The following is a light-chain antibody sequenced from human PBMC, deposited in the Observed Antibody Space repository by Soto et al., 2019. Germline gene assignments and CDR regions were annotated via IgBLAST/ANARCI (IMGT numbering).Light chain of an antibody. V-gene: IGLV6-57*04. Sequence: NFMLTQPHSVSDSPGKTLSISCTLSSGSIANNDVQWYQQRPGSAPTTVIYENNQRLSGVPDRFSGSTDGSSNSASLTIAGLQTDDEADYYCQSYDSDFVVFGGGTKLTVL. J-gene: IGLJ2*01. CDR2: ENN. CDR1: SGSIANND. CDR3: QSYDSDFVV.